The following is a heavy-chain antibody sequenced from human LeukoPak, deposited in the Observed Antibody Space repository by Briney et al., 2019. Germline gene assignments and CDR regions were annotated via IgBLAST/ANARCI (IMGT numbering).Heavy chain of an antibody. Sequence: GRSLRLSCAASGFTFDDYAMHWFRQAPGKGLEWVSGISWNSGSIGYADSVKGRFTISRDNAKNTLYLQMNSLRAEDTAVYYCARGDDYGDYEDYFDYWGQGTLVTVSS. J-gene: IGHJ4*02. CDR2: ISWNSGSI. V-gene: IGHV3-9*01. CDR3: ARGDDYGDYEDYFDY. D-gene: IGHD4-17*01. CDR1: GFTFDDYA.